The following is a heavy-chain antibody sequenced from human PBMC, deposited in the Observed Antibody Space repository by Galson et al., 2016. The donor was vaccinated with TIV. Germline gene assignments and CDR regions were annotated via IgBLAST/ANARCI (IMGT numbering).Heavy chain of an antibody. J-gene: IGHJ4*02. V-gene: IGHV4-59*04. CDR1: GGSLSGYF. Sequence: ETLSLTCAVSGGSLSGYFWTWIRQPPGKGLEWIGSVYYTGGTYYNPSLRSRVTVSLDTSNNQFFLKLSSVTAADTAVYYCTREIAGTTVHSWGQGALVTVSS. CDR3: TREIAGTTVHS. CDR2: VYYTGGT. D-gene: IGHD1-7*01.